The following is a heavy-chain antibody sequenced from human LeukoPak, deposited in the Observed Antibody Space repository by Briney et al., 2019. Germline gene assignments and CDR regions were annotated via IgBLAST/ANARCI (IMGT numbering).Heavy chain of an antibody. Sequence: PSETLSLTCTVSGGSISSHYWSWIRQPPGKGLEWIGYIYYSGSTNYNPSLKSRVTISVDTSKNQFSLKLSSVTAADTAVYYCARGVAARQDYWGQGTLVTVPS. D-gene: IGHD6-6*01. J-gene: IGHJ4*02. CDR1: GGSISSHY. V-gene: IGHV4-59*11. CDR2: IYYSGST. CDR3: ARGVAARQDY.